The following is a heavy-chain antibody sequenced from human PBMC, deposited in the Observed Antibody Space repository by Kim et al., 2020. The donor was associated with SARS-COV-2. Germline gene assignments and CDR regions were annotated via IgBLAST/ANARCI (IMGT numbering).Heavy chain of an antibody. Sequence: GGSLRLSCAASGFTFSNSGMHWVRQAPGKGLEWVAVISYDGSNKYYADSVKGRFTISRDNSKKTLYLQMNSLRAEDTALYYCARDPGPSLRGGRSYY. CDR1: GFTFSNSG. J-gene: IGHJ6*01. CDR3: ARDPGPSLRGGRSYY. V-gene: IGHV3-30*03. D-gene: IGHD2-15*01. CDR2: ISYDGSNK.